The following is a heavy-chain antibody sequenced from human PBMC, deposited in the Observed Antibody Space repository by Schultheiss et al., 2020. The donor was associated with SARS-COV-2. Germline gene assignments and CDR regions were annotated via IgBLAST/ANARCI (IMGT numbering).Heavy chain of an antibody. Sequence: GESLKISCAASGFTFSSYAMSWVRQAPGKGLEWVAYISNGGSPIHYADSVKGRFTISRDNSKNTLYLQMNSLRAEDTAVYYCARDHGAEYYYYGVDVWGQGTTVTVSS. J-gene: IGHJ6*02. CDR1: GFTFSSYA. V-gene: IGHV3-48*01. CDR3: ARDHGAEYYYYGVDV. CDR2: ISNGGSPI. D-gene: IGHD1-14*01.